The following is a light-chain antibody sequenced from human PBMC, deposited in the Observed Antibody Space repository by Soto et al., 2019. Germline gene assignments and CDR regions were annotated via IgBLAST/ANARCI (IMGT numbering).Light chain of an antibody. CDR2: AAS. Sequence: VMTQSPAALSVSPGERATLSCRASQSIYSNLAWSLQKPGQAPRLLIYAASTRATGIPARFSGSGPGTEFTLTISSLQAEDFACQNCQQYNNGPPWTFGQGTKVEIK. CDR3: QQYNNGPPWT. CDR1: QSIYSN. V-gene: IGKV3-15*01. J-gene: IGKJ1*01.